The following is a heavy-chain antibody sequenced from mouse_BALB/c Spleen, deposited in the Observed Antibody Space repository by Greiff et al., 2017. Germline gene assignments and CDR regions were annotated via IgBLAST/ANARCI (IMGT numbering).Heavy chain of an antibody. D-gene: IGHD1-2*01. J-gene: IGHJ2*01. Sequence: QVQLQQSGAELMKPGASVKISCKASGYTFSSYWIEWVKQRPGHGLEWIGEILPGSGSTNYNEKFKGKATFTADTSSNTAYMQLSSLTSEDSAVYSGARVNYYGYSYFDYWGQGTTLTVSS. CDR1: GYTFSSYW. CDR2: ILPGSGST. V-gene: IGHV1-9*01. CDR3: ARVNYYGYSYFDY.